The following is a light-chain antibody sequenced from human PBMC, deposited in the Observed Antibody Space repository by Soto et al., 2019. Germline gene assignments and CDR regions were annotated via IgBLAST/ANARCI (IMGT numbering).Light chain of an antibody. V-gene: IGKV1-5*01. CDR2: DAS. CDR3: QQYNSYVWT. J-gene: IGKJ1*01. Sequence: DIQMTQSPSTLSASVGDRVTITCRASQSISSWLAWYQQKPGKAPKLLIYDASSLEGGVPSRFSGSGSGTEFTLTISSLQPDDFATYYCQQYNSYVWTFGQGTKVEIK. CDR1: QSISSW.